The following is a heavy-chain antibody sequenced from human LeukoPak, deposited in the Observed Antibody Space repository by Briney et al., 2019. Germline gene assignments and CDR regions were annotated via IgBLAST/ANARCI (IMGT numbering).Heavy chain of an antibody. D-gene: IGHD1-7*01. Sequence: SETLSLTCTVSGGSISSSSYYWGWIRQPPGKGLEWIGSIYYSGSTYYNPSLKSRVTISVDTSKNQFSLKLSSVTAADTAVYYCARDRPHYNWNYLPGGEYYYYYMDVWGKGTTVTVSS. CDR2: IYYSGST. J-gene: IGHJ6*03. V-gene: IGHV4-39*07. CDR3: ARDRPHYNWNYLPGGEYYYYYMDV. CDR1: GGSISSSSYY.